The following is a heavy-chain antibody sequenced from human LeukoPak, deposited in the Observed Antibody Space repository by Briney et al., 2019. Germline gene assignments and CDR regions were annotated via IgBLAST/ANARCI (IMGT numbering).Heavy chain of an antibody. D-gene: IGHD3-16*01. CDR3: ARIMIEAPAGGFDP. CDR2: IIPIFGSA. Sequence: GASVKVSCKASGGTFSSYAISWVRQAPGQGLEWMGGIIPIFGSANYAQKFQGRLTITADESTSTAFMELSSLRSEDTAVYYCARIMIEAPAGGFDPWGQGTLVTVSS. J-gene: IGHJ5*02. CDR1: GGTFSSYA. V-gene: IGHV1-69*13.